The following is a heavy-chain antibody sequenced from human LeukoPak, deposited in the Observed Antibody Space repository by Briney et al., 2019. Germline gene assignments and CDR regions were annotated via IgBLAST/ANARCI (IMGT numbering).Heavy chain of an antibody. D-gene: IGHD6-19*01. CDR2: INPSGGST. J-gene: IGHJ3*02. Sequence: ASVTVSFTASGYTFTIYYMHWVRQAPGQGLEWMGIINPSGGSTSYAQKFQGRVTMTRDTSTSTVYMELSSLRSEDTAVYYCARGVGVGWDDAFDIWGQGTMVTVSS. CDR3: ARGVGVGWDDAFDI. V-gene: IGHV1-46*01. CDR1: GYTFTIYY.